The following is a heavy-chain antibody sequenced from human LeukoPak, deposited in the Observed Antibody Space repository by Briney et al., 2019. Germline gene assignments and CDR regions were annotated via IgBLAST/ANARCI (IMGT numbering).Heavy chain of an antibody. CDR1: GGSISSSSYY. D-gene: IGHD3-10*01. Sequence: PSETLSLTCTVSGGSISSSSYYWGWIRQPPGKGLEWIGSIYYSGSTYYNPSLKSRVTISVDTSKNQFSLKLSSVTAADTAVYYCARDIGEAGYWGQGTLVTVSS. CDR2: IYYSGST. J-gene: IGHJ4*02. CDR3: ARDIGEAGY. V-gene: IGHV4-39*07.